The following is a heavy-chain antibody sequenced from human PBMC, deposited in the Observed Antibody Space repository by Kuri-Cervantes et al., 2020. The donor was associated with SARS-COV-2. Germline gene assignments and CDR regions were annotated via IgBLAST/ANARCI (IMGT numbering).Heavy chain of an antibody. J-gene: IGHJ6*02. Sequence: GESLKISCAASGFTFSSYAMHWVRQAPGKGLEWVAVISYDGSNKYYADSVKGRFTISRDNSKNTLYLQMNSLRAEDTAVHYCARDWGSGYSGGRGMDVWGQGTTVTVSS. V-gene: IGHV3-30-3*01. CDR3: ARDWGSGYSGGRGMDV. CDR1: GFTFSSYA. CDR2: ISYDGSNK. D-gene: IGHD3-3*01.